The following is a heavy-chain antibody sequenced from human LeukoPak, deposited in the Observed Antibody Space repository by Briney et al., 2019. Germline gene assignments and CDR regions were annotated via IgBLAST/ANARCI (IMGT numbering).Heavy chain of an antibody. CDR1: GYTFTSYG. Sequence: ASVKVSCKASGYTFTSYGISWVRQAPGQGLEWMGWISAYNGNTNYAQKLQGRVTMTTDTSTSTAYMELRSLRSGDTAVYYCARAGRVATWYYFDYWGQGTLVTVSS. J-gene: IGHJ4*02. CDR3: ARAGRVATWYYFDY. CDR2: ISAYNGNT. V-gene: IGHV1-18*01. D-gene: IGHD5-12*01.